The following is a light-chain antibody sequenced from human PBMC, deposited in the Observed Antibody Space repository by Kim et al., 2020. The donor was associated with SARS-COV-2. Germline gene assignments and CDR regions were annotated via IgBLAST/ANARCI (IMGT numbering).Light chain of an antibody. V-gene: IGLV3-1*01. CDR1: NLGDKY. CDR2: QDN. Sequence: SVSPGQTASITCSGDNLGDKYACWYQQKPGQSPVLVIYQDNKRPSRIPERFSGSNSGNTATLTISGTQAIDEADYYCQAWVGDTGVFGGGTQLTVL. J-gene: IGLJ2*01. CDR3: QAWVGDTGV.